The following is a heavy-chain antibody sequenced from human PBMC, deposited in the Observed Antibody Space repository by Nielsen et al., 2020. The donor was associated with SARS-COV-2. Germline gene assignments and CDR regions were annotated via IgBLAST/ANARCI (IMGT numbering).Heavy chain of an antibody. J-gene: IGHJ6*02. V-gene: IGHV4-31*03. D-gene: IGHD5-12*01. CDR1: GGSISRGGYY. CDR2: IYFSGRT. CDR3: ARESSGYDHYNYGMDV. Sequence: SETLSLTRTVSGGSISRGGYYWSWIRHHPGKGLEWIGYIYFSGRTCYNPSLKSRVTISVDTSKNQFSLSLRSVTAADTAVYYCARESSGYDHYNYGMDVWGQGTTVTVSS.